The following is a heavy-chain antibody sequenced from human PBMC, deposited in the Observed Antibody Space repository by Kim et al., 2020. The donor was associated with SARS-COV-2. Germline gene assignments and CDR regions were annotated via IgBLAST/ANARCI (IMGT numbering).Heavy chain of an antibody. CDR2: IRTKANNYAT. CDR3: TTYSGRFSDLFDY. D-gene: IGHD1-26*01. Sequence: GGSLRLSCAASGFTLSDFVMHWVRQAPGKGLEWVGRIRTKANNYATAYGVSVKGRFSISRDDSKNTAHLQMKSLKTEDTAVYYCTTYSGRFSDLFDYWGQGTLVTASS. V-gene: IGHV3-73*01. CDR1: GFTLSDFV. J-gene: IGHJ4*02.